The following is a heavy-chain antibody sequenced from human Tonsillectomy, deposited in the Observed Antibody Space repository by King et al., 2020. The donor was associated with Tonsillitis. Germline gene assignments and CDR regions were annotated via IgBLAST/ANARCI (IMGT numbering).Heavy chain of an antibody. CDR1: GGSISSGDYY. CDR3: ARAGGPTYYYDSSGYHDY. J-gene: IGHJ4*02. D-gene: IGHD3-22*01. Sequence: VQLQESGPGLVKPSQTLSLTCTVSGGSISSGDYYWSWLRQPPGKGLEWIGYIYYSGSTYYNPSLKSRVTISVDTSKNQFSLKLSSVTAADTAVYYCARAGGPTYYYDSSGYHDYWGQGTLVTVSS. CDR2: IYYSGST. V-gene: IGHV4-30-4*01.